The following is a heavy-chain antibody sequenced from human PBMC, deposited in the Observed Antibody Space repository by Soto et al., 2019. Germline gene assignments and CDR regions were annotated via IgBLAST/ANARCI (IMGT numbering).Heavy chain of an antibody. D-gene: IGHD6-19*01. CDR2: TRSKTNSYAT. CDR1: GFTFGGSA. CDR3: TRQTDAVQWLVVPTDYNFDY. V-gene: IGHV3-73*01. Sequence: GGSLRLSCAASGFTFGGSAMHWVRQASGKGLEWVGHTRSKTNSYATAYAESVKGRFTISRDDSMNTAYLQMNSLKTEDTAVYFCTRQTDAVQWLVVPTDYNFDYWGQGTLVTVSS. J-gene: IGHJ4*02.